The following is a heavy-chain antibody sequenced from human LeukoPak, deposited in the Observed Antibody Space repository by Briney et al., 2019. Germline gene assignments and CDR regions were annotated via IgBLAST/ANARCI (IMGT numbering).Heavy chain of an antibody. CDR1: GGSFSGYY. Sequence: SETLSLTCAVYGGSFSGYYWSWIRQPPGKGLEWIGEINHSGSTNYNPSLKSRVTTSVDTSKNQFSLKLSSVTAADTAVYYCARVPKWRSRPAMASTYYYYGMDVWGQGTTVTVSS. V-gene: IGHV4-34*01. CDR3: ARVPKWRSRPAMASTYYYYGMDV. J-gene: IGHJ6*02. CDR2: INHSGST. D-gene: IGHD5-18*01.